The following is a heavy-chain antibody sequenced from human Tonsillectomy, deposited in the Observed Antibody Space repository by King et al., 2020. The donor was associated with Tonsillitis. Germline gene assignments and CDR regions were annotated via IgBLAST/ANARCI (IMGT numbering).Heavy chain of an antibody. J-gene: IGHJ3*02. V-gene: IGHV2-5*01. Sequence: ITLKESGPTLVKPTQTLTLTCTFSGFSLSTSGVGVGWIGQPPGKALEWLALIYWNDDKRYSPSLKSRLTITKDTSKNQVVLTMTNIDPVDTATYYCAQSQIALWFHDAFDIWGQGTMVTVSS. CDR2: IYWNDDK. CDR1: GFSLSTSGVG. D-gene: IGHD3-10*01. CDR3: AQSQIALWFHDAFDI.